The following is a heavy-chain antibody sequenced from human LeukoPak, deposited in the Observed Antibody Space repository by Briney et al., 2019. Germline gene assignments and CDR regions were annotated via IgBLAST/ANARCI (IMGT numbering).Heavy chain of an antibody. V-gene: IGHV3-11*01. D-gene: IGHD1-7*01. CDR1: GFTFSDYY. J-gene: IGHJ4*02. CDR2: ISSSGSTI. CDR3: ASNWNYEKYFDY. Sequence: GGSLRLSCAASGFTFSDYYMSWIRQAPGKGLEWVSYISSSGSTIYYADSVKGRFTISRDNAKNSLYLQMYSLRAEDTAVYYCASNWNYEKYFDYWGQGTLVTVSS.